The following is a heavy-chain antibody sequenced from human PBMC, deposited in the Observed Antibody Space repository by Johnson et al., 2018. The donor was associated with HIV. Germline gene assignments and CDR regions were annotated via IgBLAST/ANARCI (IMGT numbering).Heavy chain of an antibody. D-gene: IGHD6-6*01. V-gene: IGHV3-74*01. CDR3: ARDILEYSSSVPDAFDI. J-gene: IGHJ3*02. Sequence: VQLVESGGGVVQPGRSLRLSCAASGFTFSTYWMHWVRQPPGKGLVWVSRINTDGSATTYADSVRGRFTISRDNAKNTLYLQMNSLRAEDTAVYYCARDILEYSSSVPDAFDIWGQGTMVTVSS. CDR1: GFTFSTYW. CDR2: INTDGSAT.